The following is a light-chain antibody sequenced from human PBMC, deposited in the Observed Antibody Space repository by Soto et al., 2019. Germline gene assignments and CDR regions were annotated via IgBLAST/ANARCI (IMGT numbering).Light chain of an antibody. Sequence: EIVMTQSPATLSVSPGERATLSCRASQSIANRLAWYQQKPCQAPRLLIYGASTRATGVPARFSGSGSGTEFTLTISSLQSEDFAVYYCQQYNNWLALTFGGGTKVKIK. CDR1: QSIANR. CDR3: QQYNNWLALT. CDR2: GAS. V-gene: IGKV3-15*01. J-gene: IGKJ4*01.